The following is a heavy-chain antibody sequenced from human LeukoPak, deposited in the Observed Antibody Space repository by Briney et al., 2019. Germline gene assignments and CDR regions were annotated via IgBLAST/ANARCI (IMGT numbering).Heavy chain of an antibody. Sequence: ASVKVSCKASGYTFTDYYIHWVRQAPGQGLEWMGRINANSGGTDYAEKFQGRVTMTRDTSLSTAYVELSRLTSDDTAVYYCARSGSGSFYKGDYWGQGTPVTVSS. CDR2: INANSGGT. V-gene: IGHV1-2*06. CDR3: ARSGSGSFYKGDY. D-gene: IGHD3-10*01. CDR1: GYTFTDYY. J-gene: IGHJ4*02.